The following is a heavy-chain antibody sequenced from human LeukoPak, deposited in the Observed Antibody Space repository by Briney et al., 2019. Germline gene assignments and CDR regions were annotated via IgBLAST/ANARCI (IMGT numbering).Heavy chain of an antibody. CDR2: VHYSGTA. CDR1: DGSITNYD. J-gene: IGHJ5*02. CDR3: ARLENTGIVGATTDWFDP. V-gene: IGHV4-59*08. D-gene: IGHD1-26*01. Sequence: SETLSLTCTVSDGSITNYDWSWVRQPPGKGLEFIGHVHYSGTADYNPSLKSRVTISIDTSKKHFFLKLKSVTAADTAVYYCARLENTGIVGATTDWFDPWGQGTLVTVSS.